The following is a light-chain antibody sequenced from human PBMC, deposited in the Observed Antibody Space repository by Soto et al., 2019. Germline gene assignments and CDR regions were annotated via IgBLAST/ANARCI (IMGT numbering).Light chain of an antibody. Sequence: EIVITQSPATLSVSPGERATLSCRASQSVAGHLAWYQQKPGQAPRLLIYRTSARVTGVPARFSGSGSGTEFTLTISSLQSEDFAVYYCQQCNTWPYTFGQGTKLEIK. CDR1: QSVAGH. CDR3: QQCNTWPYT. J-gene: IGKJ2*01. CDR2: RTS. V-gene: IGKV3-15*01.